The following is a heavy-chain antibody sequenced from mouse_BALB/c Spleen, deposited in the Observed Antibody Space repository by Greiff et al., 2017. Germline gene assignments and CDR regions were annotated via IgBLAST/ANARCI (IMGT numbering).Heavy chain of an antibody. CDR2: INPYNDGT. D-gene: IGHD2-3*01. J-gene: IGHJ4*01. V-gene: IGHV1-14*01. CDR3: ARWLLRDAMDY. CDR1: GYTFTSYV. Sequence: EVQRVESGPELVKPGASVKMSCKASGYTFTSYVMHWVKQKPGQGLEWIGYINPYNDGTKYNEKFKGKATLTSDKSSSTAYMELSSLTSEDSAVYYCARWLLRDAMDYWGQGTSVTVSS.